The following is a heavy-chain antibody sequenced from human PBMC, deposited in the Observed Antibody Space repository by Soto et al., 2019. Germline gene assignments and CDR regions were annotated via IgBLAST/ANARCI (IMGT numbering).Heavy chain of an antibody. V-gene: IGHV3-48*01. CDR2: ISSSSSTI. D-gene: IGHD2-15*01. CDR3: ARDPKYCSGGSCDRFDY. Sequence: GGSLRLSCAASGFTFSSYSMNWVRQAPGKGLEWVSYISSSSSTIYYADSVKGRFTISRDNAKNSLYLQMNSLRAEDTAVYYCARDPKYCSGGSCDRFDYWGQGTLVTVSS. CDR1: GFTFSSYS. J-gene: IGHJ4*02.